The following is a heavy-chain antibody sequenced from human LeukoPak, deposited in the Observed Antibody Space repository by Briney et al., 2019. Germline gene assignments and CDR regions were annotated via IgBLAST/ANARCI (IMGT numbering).Heavy chain of an antibody. D-gene: IGHD1-1*01. V-gene: IGHV3-23*01. J-gene: IGHJ4*02. CDR3: ARRTGGTYYFDY. Sequence: GGSLSLSCAASGSTFSSYAMSWVRQAPGKGLEWVSAISGSGGSTYYADSVKGRFTISRDNSKNTLYLQMNSLRAEDTAVYYCARRTGGTYYFDYWGQGTLVTVSS. CDR1: GSTFSSYA. CDR2: ISGSGGST.